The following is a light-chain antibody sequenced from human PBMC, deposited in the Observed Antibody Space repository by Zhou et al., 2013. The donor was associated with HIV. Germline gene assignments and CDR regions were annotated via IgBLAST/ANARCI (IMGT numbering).Light chain of an antibody. CDR2: GAS. V-gene: IGKV3-11*01. CDR3: QQYISWT. J-gene: IGKJ1*01. CDR1: QSVSSY. Sequence: EIVLTQSPATLSLSPGERATLSCRASQSVSSYLAWYQQKPGQAPRLLIYGASNRAAGIPDRFSGSGSGADFTLTISRLEPEDFAVYYCQQYISWTFGQGTKVDI.